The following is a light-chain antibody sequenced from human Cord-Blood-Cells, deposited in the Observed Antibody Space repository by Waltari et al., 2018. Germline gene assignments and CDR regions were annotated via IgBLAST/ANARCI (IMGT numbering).Light chain of an antibody. CDR3: QQYNNWPPLT. V-gene: IGKV3-15*01. CDR2: GAA. CDR1: QSVSSN. J-gene: IGKJ4*01. Sequence: EIVMTQSPATLSVSAGERDTLSCRASQSVSSNLAWYQQKPGQARRLLIYGAATRATGIPARFSGSGSGTEFTLTISSLQSEDFAVYYCQQYNNWPPLTFGGGTKVEIK.